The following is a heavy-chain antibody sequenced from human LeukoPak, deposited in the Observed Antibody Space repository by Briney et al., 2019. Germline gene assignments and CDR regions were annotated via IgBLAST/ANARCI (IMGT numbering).Heavy chain of an antibody. CDR2: IHYSGKV. CDR3: ARQSGDQSSAWYFDA. D-gene: IGHD6-19*01. V-gene: IGHV4-39*01. Sequence: PSETLSLTCTVSGGSLRSSGHWWVWIRQPPGKGLEWIGSIHYSGKVYYNPSLKSRVTISVDTSTDQFSLRLSSATAADTAIYYCARQSGDQSSAWYFDAWGQGTLVTVSS. J-gene: IGHJ4*02. CDR1: GGSLRSSGHW.